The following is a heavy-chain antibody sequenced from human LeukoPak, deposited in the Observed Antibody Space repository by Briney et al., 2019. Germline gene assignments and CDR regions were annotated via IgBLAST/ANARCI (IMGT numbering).Heavy chain of an antibody. D-gene: IGHD4-23*01. Sequence: SETLSLTCTVSGGSISSYYWSWIRQPPGKGLEWIGYIYYSGSTNYNPSLKSRVTISVDTSKNQFSLKLSSVTAADTAVYYCARKDYGGNLDYWGQGTLVTVSS. J-gene: IGHJ4*02. CDR1: GGSISSYY. CDR3: ARKDYGGNLDY. CDR2: IYYSGST. V-gene: IGHV4-59*01.